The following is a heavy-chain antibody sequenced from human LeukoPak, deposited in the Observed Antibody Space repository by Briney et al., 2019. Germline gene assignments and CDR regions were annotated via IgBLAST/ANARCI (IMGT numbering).Heavy chain of an antibody. J-gene: IGHJ4*02. CDR1: EFTFDNYA. CDR2: ISSSGSTI. Sequence: PGGSLRLSCAASEFTFDNYAMSWVRQAPGKGLEWVSYISSSGSTIYYADSVKGRFTISRDNAKNSLYLQMNSLRAEDTAVYYCARDGGLVPAAMGIGYWGQGTLVTVSS. V-gene: IGHV3-11*01. CDR3: ARDGGLVPAAMGIGY. D-gene: IGHD2-2*01.